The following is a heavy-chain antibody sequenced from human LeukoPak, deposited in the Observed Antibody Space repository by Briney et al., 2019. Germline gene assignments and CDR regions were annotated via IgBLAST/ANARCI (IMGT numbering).Heavy chain of an antibody. V-gene: IGHV4-38-2*02. CDR3: ARAVPAAKGWFDP. CDR2: IYPTGST. Sequence: SETLSLTCTVSGYSISSGYYWGWIRQPPGKGLEWIGNIYPTGSTYYNPSLKSRVTISVDTSKNQFSLKVSSVSAADTAVYYCARAVPAAKGWFDPWGQGTLVTVSS. J-gene: IGHJ5*02. CDR1: GYSISSGYY. D-gene: IGHD2-2*01.